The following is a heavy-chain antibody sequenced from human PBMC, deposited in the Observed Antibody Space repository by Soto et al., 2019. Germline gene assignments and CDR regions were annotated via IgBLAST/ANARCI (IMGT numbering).Heavy chain of an antibody. CDR2: VFYSGIT. CDR3: AKGGRQWLVTSDFNY. J-gene: IGHJ4*02. Sequence: SETLSLTCTVSGASVTSYYWSWIRQPPGKGLEWIGYVFYSGITNYNPSVKGRFTISRDSSKNTVSLEMTSLRAEDTAVYYCAKGGRQWLVTSDFNYWGQGALVTVSS. V-gene: IGHV4-59*02. CDR1: GASVTSYY. D-gene: IGHD6-19*01.